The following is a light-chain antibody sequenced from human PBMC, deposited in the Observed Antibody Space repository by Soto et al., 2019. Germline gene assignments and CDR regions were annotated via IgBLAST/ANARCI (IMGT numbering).Light chain of an antibody. J-gene: IGKJ1*01. CDR3: QEGGSSRT. CDR2: VAS. Sequence: EIVLTQSPGTLSLSPGESATLSCRASQSVSSNYLARYQQKPGQAPRLRIYVASSRAPGIPDRFSGSGPGTDFTLPISSREPEDSSVYYCQEGGSSRTFGQVTKVEIK. V-gene: IGKV3-20*01. CDR1: QSVSSNY.